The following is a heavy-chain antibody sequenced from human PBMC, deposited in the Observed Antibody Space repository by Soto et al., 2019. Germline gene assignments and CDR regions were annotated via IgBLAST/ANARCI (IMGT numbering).Heavy chain of an antibody. V-gene: IGHV3-48*01. J-gene: IGHJ6*03. CDR1: GFTFSSYS. D-gene: IGHD1-1*01. CDR3: AREMPWNDGDYYYYYMDV. Sequence: EVQLVESGGGLVQPGGSLRLSCAASGFTFSSYSMNWVRQAPGKGLEWVSYISSSSSTIYYADSVKGRFTISRDNAKNSLYLQMNSLRAEDTAVYYCAREMPWNDGDYYYYYMDVWGKGTTVTVSS. CDR2: ISSSSSTI.